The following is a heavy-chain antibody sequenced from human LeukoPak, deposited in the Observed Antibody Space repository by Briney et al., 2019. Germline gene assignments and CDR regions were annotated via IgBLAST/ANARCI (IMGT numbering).Heavy chain of an antibody. Sequence: QPGGSLRLSCAASGFTFSSYAMSWVRQAPGKGLEWVSAISGSGGSTYYADSVKGRFTISRDNSKNTLYLQMNSLRAEDTAVYYCAKDPGILRYFDWEPSTSNYWGQGTLVTVSS. CDR2: ISGSGGST. D-gene: IGHD3-9*01. J-gene: IGHJ4*02. CDR3: AKDPGILRYFDWEPSTSNY. V-gene: IGHV3-23*01. CDR1: GFTFSSYA.